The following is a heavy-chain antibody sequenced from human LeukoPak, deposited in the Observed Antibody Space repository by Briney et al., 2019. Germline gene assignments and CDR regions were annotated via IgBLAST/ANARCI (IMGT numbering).Heavy chain of an antibody. J-gene: IGHJ4*02. CDR3: ARDGGYGDPAFDY. CDR2: IYHSGST. V-gene: IGHV4-30-2*01. CDR1: GGSISSGGYS. Sequence: SETLSLTCAVSGGSISSGGYSWSWIRQPPGKGLEWIGYIYHSGSTYYNPSLKSRVTISVDRSKNQFSLKLSSVTAADTAVYYCARDGGYGDPAFDYWGQGTLVTVSS. D-gene: IGHD5-12*01.